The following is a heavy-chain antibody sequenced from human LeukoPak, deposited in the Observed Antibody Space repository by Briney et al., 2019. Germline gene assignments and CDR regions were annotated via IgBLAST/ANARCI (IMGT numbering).Heavy chain of an antibody. CDR3: ARYCSSTSCHSWGAFDI. D-gene: IGHD2-2*01. CDR1: GYTFTGYY. Sequence: GASVKVSCKASGYTFTGYYMHWVRQAPGQGLEWMGWINPNSGGTNYAQKFQGRVTMTGDTSISTAYMELSRLRSDDTAVYYCARYCSSTSCHSWGAFDIWGQGTMVTVSS. CDR2: INPNSGGT. J-gene: IGHJ3*02. V-gene: IGHV1-2*02.